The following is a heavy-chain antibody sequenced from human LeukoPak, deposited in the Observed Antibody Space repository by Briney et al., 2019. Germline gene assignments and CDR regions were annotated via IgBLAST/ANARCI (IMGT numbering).Heavy chain of an antibody. D-gene: IGHD4-23*01. CDR1: GFTFSSYG. Sequence: PGGSLRLSCAASGFTFSSYGMHWVRQAPGKGLEWVAVISYDGSSKYYADSVKGRFTISRDNSKNTLYLQMNSLRAEDTAVYYCALSADYGGNPLGYWGQGTLVTVSS. V-gene: IGHV3-30*03. CDR2: ISYDGSSK. J-gene: IGHJ4*02. CDR3: ALSADYGGNPLGY.